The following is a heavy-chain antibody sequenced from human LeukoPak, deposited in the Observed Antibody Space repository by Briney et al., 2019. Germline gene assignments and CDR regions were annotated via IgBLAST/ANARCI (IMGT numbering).Heavy chain of an antibody. V-gene: IGHV3-23*01. J-gene: IGHJ4*02. CDR2: ISDSGGNT. CDR3: ARHRSSWIIDY. CDR1: GFTFNSYA. D-gene: IGHD6-6*01. Sequence: GGSLRLSCAASGFTFNSYAMSWVRQAPWERLQWVSGISDSGGNTYYADSVRGRFTISRDNSKNTLYLQMNSLTAEATAVYYCARHRSSWIIDYWGQGTLVTVSS.